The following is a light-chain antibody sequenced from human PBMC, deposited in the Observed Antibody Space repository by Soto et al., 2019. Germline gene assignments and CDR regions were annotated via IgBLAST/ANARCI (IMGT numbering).Light chain of an antibody. V-gene: IGKV1-5*01. CDR3: QKYNHL. CDR1: QNINNW. Sequence: DVQMTQSPSTLSASVGDRVTITCRASQNINNWLAWYQQKPGEAPKLLIYDVSTLESGVPSRFSGSGSGTEFTLTISSLQPDDFATYYCQKYNHLFCQGTKVEIK. CDR2: DVS. J-gene: IGKJ1*01.